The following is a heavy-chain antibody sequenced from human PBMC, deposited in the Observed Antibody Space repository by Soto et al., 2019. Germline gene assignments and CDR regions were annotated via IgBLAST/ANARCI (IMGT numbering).Heavy chain of an antibody. CDR3: ARGWSFGNSADYYDSSGYGY. V-gene: IGHV4-30-4*01. Sequence: SETLSLTCTVSGGSISSGDYYWSWIRQPPGKGLEWIGYIYYSGSTYYNPSLKSRVTISVDTSKNQFSLKLSSVTAADTAVYYCARGWSFGNSADYYDSSGYGYWGQGTLVTVSS. CDR2: IYYSGST. D-gene: IGHD3-22*01. J-gene: IGHJ4*02. CDR1: GGSISSGDYY.